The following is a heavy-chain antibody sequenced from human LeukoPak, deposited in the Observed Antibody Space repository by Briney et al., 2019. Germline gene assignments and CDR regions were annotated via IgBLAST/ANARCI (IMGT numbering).Heavy chain of an antibody. V-gene: IGHV4-61*02. CDR1: GASISSGSYY. CDR3: ARTAVVVVVENNWFDP. D-gene: IGHD2-15*01. CDR2: IYTSGDT. J-gene: IGHJ5*02. Sequence: SETLSLTCTVSGASISSGSYYWTWIRQPAGKGLEWIGRIYTSGDTNYNPSLKSRVTISLDTSKNQFSPKLSSVTAADTAVYYCARTAVVVVVENNWFDPWGQGTLVTVSS.